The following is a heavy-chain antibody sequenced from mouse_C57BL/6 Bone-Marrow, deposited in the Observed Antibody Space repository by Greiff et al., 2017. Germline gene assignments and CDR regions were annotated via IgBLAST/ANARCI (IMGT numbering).Heavy chain of an antibody. CDR3: ARDGYYPPWFAY. D-gene: IGHD2-3*01. J-gene: IGHJ3*01. CDR1: GYTFTSYW. Sequence: QVQLQQPGAELVMPGASVKLSCKASGYTFTSYWMHWVKQRPGQGLEWIGEIDPSDSYTNYNQKFKGKSTLTVDKSSSTAYMQLSSLTSEDSAVYYCARDGYYPPWFAYWGQGTLVTVSA. V-gene: IGHV1-69*01. CDR2: IDPSDSYT.